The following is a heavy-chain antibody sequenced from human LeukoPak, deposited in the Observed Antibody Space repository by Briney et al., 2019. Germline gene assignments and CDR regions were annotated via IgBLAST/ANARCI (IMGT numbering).Heavy chain of an antibody. CDR1: GGSISSYY. CDR2: IYTSGST. V-gene: IGHV4-4*07. Sequence: PSESLSLTCTVSGGSISSYYWSWIPQPPGKRLEWIWRIYTSGSTNYNPSPTRRVTMSVDTSKNQLSLKLSAVTAADTAVYYCARMKERGNSGYDPLPYFGYWGQGTLSPSPQ. CDR3: ARMKERGNSGYDPLPYFGY. J-gene: IGHJ4*02. D-gene: IGHD5-12*01.